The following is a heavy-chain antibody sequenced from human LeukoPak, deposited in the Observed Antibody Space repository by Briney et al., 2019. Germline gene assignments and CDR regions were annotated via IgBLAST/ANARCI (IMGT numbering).Heavy chain of an antibody. CDR2: INPNSGGT. CDR1: GYTFTGYY. CDR3: ARADGPYCSSTSCYTWFDP. J-gene: IGHJ5*02. Sequence: ASVKVSCKASGYTFTGYYMHWVRQAPGQGLEWMGWINPNSGGTNYAQKFQGRVTMTRDTSISTAYMELSRLRSNDTAVYYCARADGPYCSSTSCYTWFDPWGQGTLVTVSS. D-gene: IGHD2-2*02. V-gene: IGHV1-2*02.